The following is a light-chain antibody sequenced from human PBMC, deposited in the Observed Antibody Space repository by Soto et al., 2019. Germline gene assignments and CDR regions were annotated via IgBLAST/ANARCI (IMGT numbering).Light chain of an antibody. Sequence: QTVVTQESSLTVSPGGTVTLTCDSSTGAVTSGHYPYWFQQKPGQAPKTLIYRLSNKHSWTPARFSGSLLGGKAALTLSGAQPDDEADYYCLLVYSGVVVFGGGTKLTVL. CDR2: RLS. J-gene: IGLJ3*02. CDR1: TGAVTSGHY. V-gene: IGLV7-46*01. CDR3: LLVYSGVVV.